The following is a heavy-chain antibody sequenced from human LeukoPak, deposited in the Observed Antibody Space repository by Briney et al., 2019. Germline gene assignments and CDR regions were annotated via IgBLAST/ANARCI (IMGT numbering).Heavy chain of an antibody. J-gene: IGHJ6*02. V-gene: IGHV4-39*07. D-gene: IGHD5-12*01. CDR1: GGSISSSSYY. CDR3: ARGRLLHLKRGYSGYDLEGYYYYGMDV. CDR2: INHSGST. Sequence: SETLSLTCTVSGGSISSSSYYWSWIRQPPGKGLEWIGEINHSGSTNYNPSLKSRVTISVDTSKNQFSLKLSSVTAADTAVYYCARGRLLHLKRGYSGYDLEGYYYYGMDVWGQGTTVTVSS.